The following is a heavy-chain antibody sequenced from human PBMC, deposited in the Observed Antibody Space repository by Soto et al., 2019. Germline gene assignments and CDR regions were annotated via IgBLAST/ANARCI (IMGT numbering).Heavy chain of an antibody. D-gene: IGHD1-1*01. CDR1: GGTFTSYT. J-gene: IGHJ4*02. CDR2: IIPILGIA. V-gene: IGHV1-69*02. CDR3: ATNGEMEQLGY. Sequence: QVQLVQSGAEVKKPGSSVKVSCKASGGTFTSYTISWVRQAPGQGPEWMGRIIPILGIANYAQKFQGRVKITADKPTSTAYMELSSLRSEDMAVYYCATNGEMEQLGYWGQGTLVTVSS.